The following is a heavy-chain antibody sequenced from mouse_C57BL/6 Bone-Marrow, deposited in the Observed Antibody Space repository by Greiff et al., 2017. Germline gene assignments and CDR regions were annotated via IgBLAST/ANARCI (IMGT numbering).Heavy chain of an antibody. J-gene: IGHJ3*01. Sequence: QVQLQQSGAELVRPGASVKLSCKASGYTFTSYGISWVKQRPGHGLEWIGEFYPRSGNTYYNEKFKGKATLTADKSSSTAYMELRSLTSEDSAVYYCARRACDYDGSSFAYGGQGPLVTV. CDR2: FYPRSGNT. V-gene: IGHV1-81*01. D-gene: IGHD2-1*01. CDR1: GYTFTSYG. CDR3: ARRACDYDGSSFAY.